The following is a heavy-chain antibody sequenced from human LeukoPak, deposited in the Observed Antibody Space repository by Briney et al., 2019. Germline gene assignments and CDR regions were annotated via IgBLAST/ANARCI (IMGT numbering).Heavy chain of an antibody. V-gene: IGHV3-7*05. J-gene: IGHJ6*02. CDR3: ARDPYSSSWSYGMDV. D-gene: IGHD6-13*01. Sequence: PGGSLRLSCIASGFTFSSYWMSWVRQTPEKGLEWVANIKQDESEKVYVDSVKGRFTISRDNAKSSLYLQMNSLRAEDTAVYYCARDPYSSSWSYGMDVWGQGTTVTVSS. CDR2: IKQDESEK. CDR1: GFTFSSYW.